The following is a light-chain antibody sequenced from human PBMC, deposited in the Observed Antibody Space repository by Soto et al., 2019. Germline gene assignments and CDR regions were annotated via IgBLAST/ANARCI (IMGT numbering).Light chain of an antibody. V-gene: IGKV1-5*03. J-gene: IGKJ4*01. CDR3: QQYNSYS. CDR1: QTISSW. Sequence: DMAMNQSASSLAGTLGDRVAISCRASQTISSWLAWYQQKPGKAPKLLIYKASSLESGVPSRFSGSGSGTEFTLTISSLQPDDFATYYCQQYNSYSFGGGTKVDIK. CDR2: KAS.